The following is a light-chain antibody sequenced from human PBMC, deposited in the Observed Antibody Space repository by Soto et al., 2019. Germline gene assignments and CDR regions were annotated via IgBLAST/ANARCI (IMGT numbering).Light chain of an antibody. CDR1: SNDVGGYNY. CDR2: DVS. V-gene: IGLV2-14*01. J-gene: IGLJ1*01. CDR3: SSYTSSSTYV. Sequence: QSVLTQPASVSGSPGQSIAISCTGTSNDVGGYNYVSWYQQHPGKAPKLMVYDVSNRPSGVSNRFSGSKSGNTASLTISGLQAEDKADYYCSSYTSSSTYVFGTGTKVTVL.